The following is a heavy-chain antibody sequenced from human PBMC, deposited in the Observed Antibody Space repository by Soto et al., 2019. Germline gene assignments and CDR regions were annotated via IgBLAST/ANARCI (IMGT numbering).Heavy chain of an antibody. Sequence: ASVKVSCKASGYTFINYGISWVRQAPGQGLEWMGWISAYNGNTNYAQRLQGRVTMTTDTSTSTAYMALRSLRSDDTAVYYCARDRFYCSGGSCYPGWFDPWGQGTLVTVSS. CDR3: ARDRFYCSGGSCYPGWFDP. D-gene: IGHD2-15*01. CDR2: ISAYNGNT. CDR1: GYTFINYG. V-gene: IGHV1-18*01. J-gene: IGHJ5*02.